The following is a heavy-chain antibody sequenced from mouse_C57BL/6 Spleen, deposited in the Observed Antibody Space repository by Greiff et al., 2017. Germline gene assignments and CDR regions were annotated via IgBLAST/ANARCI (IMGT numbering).Heavy chain of an antibody. D-gene: IGHD1-1*01. CDR2: ISSGSSTI. Sequence: EVQVVESGGGLVKPGGSLKLSCAASGFTFSDYGMHWVRQAPEKGLEWVAYISSGSSTIYYADTVKGRFTISRDNAKNTLFLQMTSLRSEDTAMYYCASKADYYGSSFYWYFDVWGTGTTVTVSS. J-gene: IGHJ1*03. CDR1: GFTFSDYG. CDR3: ASKADYYGSSFYWYFDV. V-gene: IGHV5-17*01.